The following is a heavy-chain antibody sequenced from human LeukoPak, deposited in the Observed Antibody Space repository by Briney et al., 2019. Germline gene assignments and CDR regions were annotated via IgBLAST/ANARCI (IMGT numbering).Heavy chain of an antibody. CDR3: ARHGYSSSWYTPRGWFDP. J-gene: IGHJ5*02. D-gene: IGHD6-13*01. Sequence: PSETLSLTCAVYGESFSGYYWSWIRQPPGKGLEWIGEINHSGSTNYNPSLKSRLTISVDTSKNQFSLKLSSVTAADTAVYYCARHGYSSSWYTPRGWFDPWRQGTLVSVSS. CDR1: GESFSGYY. V-gene: IGHV4-34*01. CDR2: INHSGST.